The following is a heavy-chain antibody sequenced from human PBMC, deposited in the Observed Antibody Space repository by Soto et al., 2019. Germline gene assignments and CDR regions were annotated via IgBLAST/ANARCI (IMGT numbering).Heavy chain of an antibody. CDR2: ISGSGGST. V-gene: IGHV3-23*01. CDR1: GFTFSSYA. CDR3: ATEDDSVRRPTFYFDY. Sequence: EVQLLESGGGLVQPGGSLRLSCAASGFTFSSYAMSWVRQAPGKGLEWVSAISGSGGSTYYADSVKGRFTISRDNSKSTLYLQLNSLRAEDTAVYYCATEDDSVRRPTFYFDYWGQGTLVTVSS. D-gene: IGHD3-3*01. J-gene: IGHJ4*02.